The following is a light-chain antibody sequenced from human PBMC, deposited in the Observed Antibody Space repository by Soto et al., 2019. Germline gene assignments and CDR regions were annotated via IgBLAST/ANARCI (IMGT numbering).Light chain of an antibody. Sequence: EVVLTQSPNTLSLSPGERATLSCWASQSVSRFLAWYQQRPGQAPRLLIYDTSTRATGVPARFSGSGSGTEFSLTISSLQSEDFAVYYCQQYDNWPPCTFGQGT. J-gene: IGKJ2*02. CDR2: DTS. CDR1: QSVSRF. V-gene: IGKV3-15*01. CDR3: QQYDNWPPCT.